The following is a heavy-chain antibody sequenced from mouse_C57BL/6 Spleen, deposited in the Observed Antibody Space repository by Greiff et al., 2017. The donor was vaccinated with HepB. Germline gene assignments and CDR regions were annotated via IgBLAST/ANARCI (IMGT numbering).Heavy chain of an antibody. Sequence: EVKLQESGGGLVKPGGSLKLSCAASGFTFSSYAMSWVRQTPEKRLEWVATISDGGSYTYYPDNVKGRFTISRDNAKNNLYLQMSHLKSEDTAMYYCARDSTVVARDWYFDVWGTGTTVTVSS. CDR1: GFTFSSYA. D-gene: IGHD1-1*01. CDR2: ISDGGSYT. J-gene: IGHJ1*03. CDR3: ARDSTVVARDWYFDV. V-gene: IGHV5-4*01.